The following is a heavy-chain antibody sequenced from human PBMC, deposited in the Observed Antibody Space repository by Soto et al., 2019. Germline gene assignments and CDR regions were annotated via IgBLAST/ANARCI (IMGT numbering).Heavy chain of an antibody. D-gene: IGHD4-17*01. Sequence: SSETLSLTCAVSGYSISSGYYWGWLRQPPGKGLEWIASIYHSGSTYYNPSLKSRVTISVDTSKNQFSLKLSSVTAANTAVYYCARGAATVTPGWFDPWGQGTPVTVSS. CDR2: IYHSGST. CDR3: ARGAATVTPGWFDP. J-gene: IGHJ5*02. CDR1: GYSISSGYY. V-gene: IGHV4-38-2*01.